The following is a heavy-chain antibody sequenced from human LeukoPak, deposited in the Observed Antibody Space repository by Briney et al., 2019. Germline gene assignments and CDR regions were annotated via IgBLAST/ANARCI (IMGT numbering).Heavy chain of an antibody. CDR1: GFTFSGSA. CDR2: IRSKANSYAT. D-gene: IGHD2-2*02. CDR3: TSPNPLGYCSSTSCYKDY. Sequence: PGGSLRLSCAASGFTFSGSAMHWVRQASGKGLEWVGRIRSKANSYATAYAASVKGRFTISRDDSKNTAYLQTNSLKTEDTAVYYCTSPNPLGYCSSTSCYKDYWGQGTLVTVSS. J-gene: IGHJ4*02. V-gene: IGHV3-73*01.